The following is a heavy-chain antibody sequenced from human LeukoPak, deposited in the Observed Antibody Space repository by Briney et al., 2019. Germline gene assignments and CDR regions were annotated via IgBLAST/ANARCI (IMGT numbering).Heavy chain of an antibody. V-gene: IGHV3-30*03. CDR1: GFTLSTYG. J-gene: IGHJ4*02. D-gene: IGHD2-2*01. CDR2: ISYDGNSK. CDR3: VSFYETY. Sequence: PGGSLRLSCAASGFTLSTYGMHWVRQAPGKGLEWVAMISYDGNSKQYADLVKGRFTISRDNAKNTVYLQMNNLRAEDTAVYYCVSFYETYWGRGTLVTVSS.